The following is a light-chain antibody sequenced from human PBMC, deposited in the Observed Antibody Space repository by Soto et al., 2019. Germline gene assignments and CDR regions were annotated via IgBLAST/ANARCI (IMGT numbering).Light chain of an antibody. J-gene: IGLJ2*01. CDR2: DVS. CDR1: SSDVGRYNY. CDR3: SSFTSSATSV. V-gene: IGLV2-14*03. Sequence: QSALTQPASVSGSPGQSITISCSGTSSDVGRYNYVSWYQQHPGKAPKLMIFDVSNRPSGVSNRFSGSKSGNTASLTISGLQAEDEADYYCSSFTSSATSVFGGGTKLIVL.